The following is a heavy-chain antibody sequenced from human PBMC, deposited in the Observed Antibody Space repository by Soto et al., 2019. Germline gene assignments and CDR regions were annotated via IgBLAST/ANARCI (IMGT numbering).Heavy chain of an antibody. V-gene: IGHV4-59*11. D-gene: IGHD3-10*01. CDR1: GDALKNHY. J-gene: IGHJ4*02. Sequence: SETLSLTCSVSGDALKNHYWAWIRHSPGKGLEWIGNIYDSGSTNYSPALKSRVSMSVDTSKNLFSLKMNSVTAAETDVYYCARSSMVLVDYFDFSGQGTGVTVDS. CDR3: ARSSMVLVDYFDF. CDR2: IYDSGST.